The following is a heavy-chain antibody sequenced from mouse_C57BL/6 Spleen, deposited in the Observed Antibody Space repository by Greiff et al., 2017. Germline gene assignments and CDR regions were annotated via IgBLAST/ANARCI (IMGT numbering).Heavy chain of an antibody. CDR3: ARRWEDWYFDV. CDR2: IWSGGST. V-gene: IGHV2-2*01. CDR1: GFSLTSYG. Sequence: VMLVESGPGLVQPSQSLSITCTVSGFSLTSYGVHWVRQSPGKGLEWLGVIWSGGSTDYNAAFISRLSISKDNSKSQVFFKMNSLQADDTAIYYCARRWEDWYFDVWGTGTTVTVSS. J-gene: IGHJ1*03. D-gene: IGHD1-1*02.